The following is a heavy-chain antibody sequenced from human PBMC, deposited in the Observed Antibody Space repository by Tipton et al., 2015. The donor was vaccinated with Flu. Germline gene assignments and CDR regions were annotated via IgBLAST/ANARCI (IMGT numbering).Heavy chain of an antibody. CDR1: GYSISSGYY. D-gene: IGHD4-23*01. Sequence: TLSLTCAVTGYSISSGYYWGWIRQPPGKGLEWIGSIYHSGSTYYNPSLKSRVTISVDTSKNQFSLKLSSVSAADTAVYYCARSTTVVTQRGCFQHWGQGSLVTVSS. V-gene: IGHV4-38-2*01. CDR3: ARSTTVVTQRGCFQH. CDR2: IYHSGST. J-gene: IGHJ1*01.